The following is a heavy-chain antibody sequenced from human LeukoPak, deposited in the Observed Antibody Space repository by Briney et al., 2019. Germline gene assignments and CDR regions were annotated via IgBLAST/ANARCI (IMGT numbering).Heavy chain of an antibody. CDR1: XSSYE. CDR3: ATAGYYMRVYYYYGIDV. Sequence: XSSYEMNXVRQAPGXGXEXGXXXXSSVSTIYYAVSLKGRFTISRDNAKHSLYLQMNSLRAEATAVYYCATAGYYMRVYYYYGIDVWGQGTTVTVSS. J-gene: IGHJ6*02. D-gene: IGHD3-3*01. V-gene: IGHV3-48*03. CDR2: XXSSVSTI.